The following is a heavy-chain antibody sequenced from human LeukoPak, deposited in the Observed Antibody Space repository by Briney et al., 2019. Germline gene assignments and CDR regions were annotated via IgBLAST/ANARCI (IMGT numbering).Heavy chain of an antibody. Sequence: GGSLRLSCAASGFTFSSYAMSWVRQAPGKGLEWVSAISGSGGSTYYADSVKGRFTISRDNSKNTLYLQMNSLRAEDTAVYYCAKDPQTYYYGSGGPDYWGQGTLVTVSS. J-gene: IGHJ4*02. CDR2: ISGSGGST. D-gene: IGHD3-10*01. CDR3: AKDPQTYYYGSGGPDY. CDR1: GFTFSSYA. V-gene: IGHV3-23*01.